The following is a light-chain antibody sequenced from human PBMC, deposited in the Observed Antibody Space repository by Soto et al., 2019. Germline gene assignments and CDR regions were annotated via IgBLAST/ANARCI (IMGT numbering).Light chain of an antibody. J-gene: IGLJ2*01. V-gene: IGLV1-44*01. CDR2: RDH. CDR1: RYNIGSNT. CDR3: AAWDDSLNGYVV. Sequence: QSVLTQPPSASGTPGQRVTISCSGSRYNIGSNTVNWYQQVPGTAPRLLIHRDHQRPSGVPDRFSGSKSGTSASQAISGLQSEDEADYYWAAWDDSLNGYVVFGGGTKLTGL.